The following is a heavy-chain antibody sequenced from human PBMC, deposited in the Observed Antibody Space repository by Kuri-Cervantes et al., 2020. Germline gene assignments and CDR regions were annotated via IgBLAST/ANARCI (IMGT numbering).Heavy chain of an antibody. Sequence: GGSLRLSCAASGFTFSSYSMNWVRQAPGKGLEWVSSISSSSSYIYYADSVKGRFTISRDNAKNSLYLQMNSLRAEDTAVYYCARGLPATDAFDIWGQGTMVTVSS. J-gene: IGHJ3*02. CDR1: GFTFSSYS. D-gene: IGHD2-2*01. CDR3: ARGLPATDAFDI. CDR2: ISSSSSYI. V-gene: IGHV3-21*04.